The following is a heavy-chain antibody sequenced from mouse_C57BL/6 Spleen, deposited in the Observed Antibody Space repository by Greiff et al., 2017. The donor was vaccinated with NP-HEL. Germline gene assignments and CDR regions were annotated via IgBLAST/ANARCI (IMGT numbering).Heavy chain of an antibody. CDR1: GFTFSSYA. CDR3: ARVHYAMDY. Sequence: VQLKESGGGLVKPGGSLKLSCAASGFTFSSYAMSWVRQTPEKRLEWVATISDGGSYTYYPDNVKGRFTISRDNAKNNLYLQMSHLKSEDTAMYYCARVHYAMDYWGQGTSVTVSS. V-gene: IGHV5-4*01. J-gene: IGHJ4*01. CDR2: ISDGGSYT.